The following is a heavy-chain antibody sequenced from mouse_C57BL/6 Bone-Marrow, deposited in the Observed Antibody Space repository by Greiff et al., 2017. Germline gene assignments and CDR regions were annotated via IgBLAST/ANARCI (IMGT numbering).Heavy chain of an antibody. V-gene: IGHV5-4*01. CDR3: ARDGYYGNYHYAMDY. CDR1: GFTFSSYA. D-gene: IGHD2-1*01. CDR2: ISDGGSYT. Sequence: EVQLQESGGGLVKPGGSLKLSCAASGFTFSSYAMSWVRQTPEKRLGWVATISDGGSYTYYPDNVKGRFTISRDNAKNNLYLQMSHLKSEDTAMYYCARDGYYGNYHYAMDYWGQGTSVTVSS. J-gene: IGHJ4*01.